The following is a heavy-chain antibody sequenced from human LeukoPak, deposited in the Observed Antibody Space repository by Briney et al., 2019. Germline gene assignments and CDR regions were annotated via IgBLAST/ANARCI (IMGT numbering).Heavy chain of an antibody. CDR1: GGSFSGYY. CDR2: INHSGST. J-gene: IGHJ4*02. D-gene: IGHD5-18*01. Sequence: PSETLSVTCAVYGGSFSGYYWSWIRQPPGKGLEWIGEINHSGSTNYNPSLKSRVTISVDTSKNQFSLKLSSVTAADTAVYYCARVRMRGYSYGPFDYWGQGTLVTVSS. V-gene: IGHV4-34*01. CDR3: ARVRMRGYSYGPFDY.